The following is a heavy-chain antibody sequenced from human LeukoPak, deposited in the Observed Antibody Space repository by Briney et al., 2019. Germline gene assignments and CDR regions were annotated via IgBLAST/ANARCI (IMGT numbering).Heavy chain of an antibody. CDR3: ARHVTGYSSSWYSYYYYMDV. Sequence: GESLKISCKGSGYSFTNYWIGWVRQMPGKGLEWMGIIYPGDSDTRYSPSFQGQVTISADKSISTAYLQWSSLKASDTAMYYCARHVTGYSSSWYSYYYYMDVWGKGTTVTISS. CDR2: IYPGDSDT. V-gene: IGHV5-51*01. J-gene: IGHJ6*03. CDR1: GYSFTNYW. D-gene: IGHD6-13*01.